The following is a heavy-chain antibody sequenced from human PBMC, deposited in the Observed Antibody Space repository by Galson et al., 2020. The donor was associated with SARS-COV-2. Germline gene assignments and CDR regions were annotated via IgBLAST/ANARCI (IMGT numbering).Heavy chain of an antibody. CDR2: IYHSGST. V-gene: IGHV4-30-2*01. Sequence: ETSETLSLTCAVSGGSISSGGYSWSWIRQPPGKGLEWIGYIYHSGSTYYNPSLKSRVTISVDRSKNQFSLKLSSVTAADTAVYYCARSRGATSDDAFDIWGQGTMVTVSS. CDR1: GGSISSGGYS. J-gene: IGHJ3*02. CDR3: ARSRGATSDDAFDI. D-gene: IGHD1-26*01.